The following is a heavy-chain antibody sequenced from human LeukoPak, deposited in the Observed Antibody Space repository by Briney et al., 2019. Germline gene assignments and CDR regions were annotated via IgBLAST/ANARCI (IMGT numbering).Heavy chain of an antibody. CDR1: GYTFTGYH. Sequence: ASVKVSCKASGYTFTGYHMHWVRQAPGQGLEWMGWINPDSGGTDYAQKFQGRVTMTRDTSISTAYMELSRLRSDDTAMYYCARTFYYGSGRARYMDVWGKGTTVTVSS. CDR3: ARTFYYGSGRARYMDV. CDR2: INPDSGGT. J-gene: IGHJ6*03. D-gene: IGHD3-10*01. V-gene: IGHV1-2*02.